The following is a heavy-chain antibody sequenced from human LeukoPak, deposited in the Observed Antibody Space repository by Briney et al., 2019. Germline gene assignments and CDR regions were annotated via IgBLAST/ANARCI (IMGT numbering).Heavy chain of an antibody. V-gene: IGHV4-59*01. CDR3: ATRSRGVAATFDS. J-gene: IGHJ4*02. CDR2: IYYSGNT. CDR1: GGSISSYY. Sequence: SETLSLTCRASGGSISSYYWSWIRQPPGKGLEWIGYIYYSGNTNYNPSLKSRVTISVDTSKNQFSLKLSSVTAADTAVYYCATRSRGVAATFDSWGQGALVTVSS. D-gene: IGHD2-15*01.